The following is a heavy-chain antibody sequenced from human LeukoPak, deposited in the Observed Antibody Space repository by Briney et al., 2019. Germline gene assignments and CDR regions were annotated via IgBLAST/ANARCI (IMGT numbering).Heavy chain of an antibody. CDR3: ARVFGSYYYYMDV. D-gene: IGHD1-26*01. CDR2: IYHSGST. J-gene: IGHJ6*03. CDR1: GYSISSGYY. Sequence: SETLSLTCTVSGYSISSGYYWGWIRPPPGKELEWIGSIYHSGSTYYNPSLKSRVTISVDTSKNQFSLKLSSVTAADTAVYYCARVFGSYYYYMDVWGKGTTVTVSS. V-gene: IGHV4-38-2*02.